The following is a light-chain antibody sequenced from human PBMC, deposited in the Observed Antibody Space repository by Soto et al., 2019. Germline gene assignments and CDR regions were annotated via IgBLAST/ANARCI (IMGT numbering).Light chain of an antibody. J-gene: IGLJ1*01. Sequence: QSALTQPASVSGSPGQSITISCTGTSSDVGGFNYVSWYQQHPGKAPKLMIYDVTNRPSVLSYRFAGSKSANTTSLTISGLQGEDEADYYCTSYTSSSAYVFGTGTKLTVL. V-gene: IGLV2-14*03. CDR3: TSYTSSSAYV. CDR2: DVT. CDR1: SSDVGGFNY.